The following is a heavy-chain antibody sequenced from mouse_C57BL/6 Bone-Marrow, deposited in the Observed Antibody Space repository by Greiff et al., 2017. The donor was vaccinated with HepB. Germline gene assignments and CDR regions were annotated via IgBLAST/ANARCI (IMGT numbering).Heavy chain of an antibody. CDR3: ARYYYGSRGAMDY. CDR2: IHPNSGST. Sequence: QVQLQQPGAELVKPGASVKLSCKASGYTFTSYWMHWVKQRPGQGLEWIGMIHPNSGSTNYNEKFKSKATLTVDKSSSTAYMQLSSLTSEDSAVYYCARYYYGSRGAMDYGGQGTSVTVSS. D-gene: IGHD1-1*01. J-gene: IGHJ4*01. CDR1: GYTFTSYW. V-gene: IGHV1-64*01.